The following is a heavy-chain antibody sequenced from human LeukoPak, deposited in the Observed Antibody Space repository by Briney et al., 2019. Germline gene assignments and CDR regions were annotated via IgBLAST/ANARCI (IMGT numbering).Heavy chain of an antibody. D-gene: IGHD3-10*01. CDR2: IKSKTDGGTT. CDR1: GFTFSNAW. V-gene: IGHV3-15*01. Sequence: GGSLRLSCAASGFTFSNAWMSWVRQAPGKGLEWVGRIKSKTDGGTTDYAAPVEGRFTISRDDSKNTLYLKMNSLKTEDTAVYYCTTDNDGSGSSRTVYYFDYWGQGTLVTVSS. J-gene: IGHJ4*02. CDR3: TTDNDGSGSSRTVYYFDY.